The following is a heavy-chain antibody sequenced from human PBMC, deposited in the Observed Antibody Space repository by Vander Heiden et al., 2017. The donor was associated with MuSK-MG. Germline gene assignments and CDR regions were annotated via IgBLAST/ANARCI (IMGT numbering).Heavy chain of an antibody. D-gene: IGHD6-13*01. CDR2: INPNSGGT. Sequence: QVQLVQSGAEVKKPGASVKVSCKASGYTFTGYYMHWVRQAPGQGLEWMGWINPNSGGTNYAQKFQGRVTMTRDTSISTAYMELSRLRSEHTAVYYCARDKGSLIAAAGFNYGMDVWGQGTTVTVYS. CDR1: GYTFTGYY. V-gene: IGHV1-2*02. J-gene: IGHJ6*02. CDR3: ARDKGSLIAAAGFNYGMDV.